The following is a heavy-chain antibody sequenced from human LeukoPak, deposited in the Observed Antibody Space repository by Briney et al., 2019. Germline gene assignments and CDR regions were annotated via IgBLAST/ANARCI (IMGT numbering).Heavy chain of an antibody. CDR1: GGTFSSYS. J-gene: IGHJ4*02. CDR2: IIPILGIA. CDR3: ARDGGVYDSSGYNLDY. Sequence: ASVKVSCKASGGTFSSYSMSWVRQAPAQGLEWMGRIIPILGIANYAQKFLGRVTITADKSTSTAYRELSSLRSEDTAVDYCARDGGVYDSSGYNLDYWGQGTLVTVSS. V-gene: IGHV1-69*04. D-gene: IGHD3-22*01.